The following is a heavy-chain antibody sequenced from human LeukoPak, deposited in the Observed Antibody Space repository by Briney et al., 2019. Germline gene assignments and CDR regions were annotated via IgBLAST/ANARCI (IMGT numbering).Heavy chain of an antibody. CDR3: AREWSGFGELPDY. D-gene: IGHD3-10*01. V-gene: IGHV3-48*03. CDR2: ISSSGYTI. CDR1: GFTFSNYE. Sequence: GGSLRLSCAVSGFTFSNYEMNWVRQAPGTGLEWVSYISSSGYTIYYADSVKGRFTISRDNAKNTLYLQMNSLRVEDTAVYYCAREWSGFGELPDYWGQGTLVTVSS. J-gene: IGHJ4*02.